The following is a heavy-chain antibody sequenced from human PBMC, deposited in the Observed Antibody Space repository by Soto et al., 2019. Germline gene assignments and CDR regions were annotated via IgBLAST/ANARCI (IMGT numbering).Heavy chain of an antibody. CDR2: IYYSGST. D-gene: IGHD2-15*01. CDR1: GGSISSGGYY. CDR3: ARDTPFYCSGGSCFDY. J-gene: IGHJ4*02. Sequence: PSETLSLTCTVSGGSISSGGYYWSWIRQHPGKGLEWIGYIYYSGSTYYNPSLKSRVTISVDTSKNQFSLKLSSVTAADTVVYYCARDTPFYCSGGSCFDYWGQGTLVTVSS. V-gene: IGHV4-31*03.